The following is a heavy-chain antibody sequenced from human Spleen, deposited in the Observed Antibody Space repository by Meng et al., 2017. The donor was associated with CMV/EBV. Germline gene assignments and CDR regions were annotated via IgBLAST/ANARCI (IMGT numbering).Heavy chain of an antibody. J-gene: IGHJ4*02. Sequence: TVSGGSVSSGTYYWSWIRQPPGKGLECIGYVHYSGSTNYNPSLRSRATISVDTSKNQFSLKLSSVTAADTAVYYCARSPGYPREFGYWGQGTLVTVSS. CDR2: VHYSGST. V-gene: IGHV4-61*01. CDR3: ARSPGYPREFGY. D-gene: IGHD3-10*01. CDR1: GGSVSSGTYY.